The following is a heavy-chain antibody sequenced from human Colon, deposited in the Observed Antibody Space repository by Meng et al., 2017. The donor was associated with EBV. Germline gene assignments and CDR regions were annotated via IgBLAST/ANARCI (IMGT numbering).Heavy chain of an antibody. V-gene: IGHV4-39*07. CDR1: GDSVSDTNHF. CDR2: INSNWNT. CDR3: VRVRGDFDY. D-gene: IGHD3-16*01. Sequence: QLRLPESGPGLVKPSETLSLTCIVSGDSVSDTNHFWGWVRQAPGKGLEWVGSINSNWNTYSNPSLTSRVTMSLDTSKNQFSLKLSSVTAADTAVYYCVRVRGDFDYWGQGTLVTVSS. J-gene: IGHJ4*02.